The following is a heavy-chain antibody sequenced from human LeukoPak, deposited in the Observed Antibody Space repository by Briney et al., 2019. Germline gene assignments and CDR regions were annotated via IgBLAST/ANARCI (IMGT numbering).Heavy chain of an antibody. D-gene: IGHD3-10*01. CDR3: ARGYRLYGSGSKSFDP. V-gene: IGHV1-18*01. Sequence: ASVKVSCKASGYTFTSYGISWVRQAPGQGLEWMGWISAYNGNTNYAQKLQGRVTMTTDTSTSTAYMELRSLRSDDTAVYYCARGYRLYGSGSKSFDPWGQGTLVTVSS. J-gene: IGHJ5*02. CDR1: GYTFTSYG. CDR2: ISAYNGNT.